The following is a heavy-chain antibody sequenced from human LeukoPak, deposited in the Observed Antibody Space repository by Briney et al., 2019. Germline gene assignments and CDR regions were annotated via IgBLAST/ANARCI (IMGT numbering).Heavy chain of an antibody. V-gene: IGHV4-59*01. D-gene: IGHD6-19*01. CDR3: ARELYSSGWHGVDS. Sequence: SETLSLTCTVSGGSISSYYWSWIRQPPGKGLEWIGYIYYSGSTNYNPSLKSRVTISVDTSKNQFSLKLSSVTAADTAVYYCARELYSSGWHGVDSWGQGTLVTVSS. CDR1: GGSISSYY. J-gene: IGHJ4*02. CDR2: IYYSGST.